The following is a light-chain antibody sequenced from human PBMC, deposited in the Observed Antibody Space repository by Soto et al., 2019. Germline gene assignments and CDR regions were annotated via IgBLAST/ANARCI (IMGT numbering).Light chain of an antibody. CDR1: HSLLVTDGDNY. CDR3: MQGTPWPRT. V-gene: IGKV2-30*01. CDR2: KVS. Sequence: DVVMTQSPLSRPVTLGHPSSISCSSSHSLLVTDGDNYLYWLQHGPGQSPRRLIYKVSYRDSWVPDRFSGSWTGTGFTLKISRVETEDVAIYYCMQGTPWPRTFGQGTKVDI. J-gene: IGKJ1*01.